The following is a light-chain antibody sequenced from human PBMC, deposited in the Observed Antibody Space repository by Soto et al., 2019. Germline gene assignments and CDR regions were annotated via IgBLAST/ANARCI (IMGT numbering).Light chain of an antibody. Sequence: DIQMTQSPSTLSASVGDRVTITCRASQTIGSWLAWYQQKPGKAPKLLIYDASSLQSGVPSRFSGSGSGTEFTLTISSLQPEDFATYYCLQHNSYPWTFGQGTKVEIK. CDR2: DAS. CDR3: LQHNSYPWT. V-gene: IGKV1-5*01. CDR1: QTIGSW. J-gene: IGKJ1*01.